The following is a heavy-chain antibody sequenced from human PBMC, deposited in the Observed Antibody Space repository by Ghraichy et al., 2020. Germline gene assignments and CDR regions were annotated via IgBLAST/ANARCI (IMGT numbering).Heavy chain of an antibody. CDR1: GYSISSTFY. V-gene: IGHV4-38-2*01. J-gene: IGHJ4*02. D-gene: IGHD2-15*01. CDR3: ARVCGGGTCLDY. Sequence: SETLSLTCAVSGYSISSTFYWGWVRQPPGRGLEWIGSFHHSGTTYYNPSLKSRVTMSIDTSKNQFSLKLNSVTAADTAVYYCARVCGGGTCLDYWGQGTLVTVSS. CDR2: FHHSGTT.